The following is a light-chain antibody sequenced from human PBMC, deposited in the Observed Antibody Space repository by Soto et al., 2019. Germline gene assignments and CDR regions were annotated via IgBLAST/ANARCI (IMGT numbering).Light chain of an antibody. CDR2: GAS. V-gene: IGKV3-15*01. J-gene: IGKJ2*01. CDR3: QQYYSTPT. Sequence: EIVMTQSPATLSVSPGERATLSCRASQSITSDLAWYQQKPGQAPRLLIYGASTRATGIPARFSGSGSGTEFTLTISSLQSEDSALYYCQQYYSTPTFGQGTKLEIK. CDR1: QSITSD.